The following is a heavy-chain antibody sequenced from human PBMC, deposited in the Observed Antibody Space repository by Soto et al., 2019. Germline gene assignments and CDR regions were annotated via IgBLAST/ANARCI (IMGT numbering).Heavy chain of an antibody. CDR3: AREGLWFGETHFDY. CDR2: ISAYNGNT. Sequence: QVQLVQSGAEVKKPGASVKVSCKASGYTFTSYGISWVRQAPGQGLEWMGWISAYNGNTNYAQKLQGRVTXXTXTXXSTAYMELRSLRSDDTAVYYCAREGLWFGETHFDYWGQGTLVTVSS. D-gene: IGHD3-10*01. J-gene: IGHJ4*02. CDR1: GYTFTSYG. V-gene: IGHV1-18*01.